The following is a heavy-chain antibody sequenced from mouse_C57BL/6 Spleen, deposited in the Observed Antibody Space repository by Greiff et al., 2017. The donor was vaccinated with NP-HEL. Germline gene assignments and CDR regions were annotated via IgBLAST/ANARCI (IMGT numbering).Heavy chain of an antibody. CDR1: GYTFTSYW. Sequence: QVQLQQPGAELVKPGASVKLSCKASGYTFTSYWMHWVKQRPGRGLEWIGRIDPNSGGTKYNEKFKSKATLTVDKPSSTAYMQLSSLTSEDSAVYYGAREEITAHYYGSRWYFDDWGTGTTVTVSS. CDR3: AREEITAHYYGSRWYFDD. D-gene: IGHD1-1*01. V-gene: IGHV1-72*01. J-gene: IGHJ1*03. CDR2: IDPNSGGT.